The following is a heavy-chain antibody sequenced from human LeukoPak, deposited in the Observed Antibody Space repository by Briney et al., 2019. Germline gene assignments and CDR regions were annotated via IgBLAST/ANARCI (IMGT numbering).Heavy chain of an antibody. CDR2: IWYDGSNK. D-gene: IGHD3-16*01. J-gene: IGHJ4*02. Sequence: GGSLRLSCAASGFTFSSYGMHWVRQAPGKGLEWVAVIWYDGSNKYYADSVKGRFTISRDNSKNTLYLQMNSLRAEDTAVYYCARDLGVASAGGLPDYWGQGTLVTVSS. CDR1: GFTFSSYG. V-gene: IGHV3-33*01. CDR3: ARDLGVASAGGLPDY.